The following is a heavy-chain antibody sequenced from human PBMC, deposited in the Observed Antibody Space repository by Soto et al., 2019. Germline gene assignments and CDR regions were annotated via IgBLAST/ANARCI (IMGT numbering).Heavy chain of an antibody. V-gene: IGHV3-64D*06. D-gene: IGHD5-12*01. CDR1: GSTFSSYA. Sequence: GGSLRLSCSASGSTFSSYAMHWVRQAPGKGLEYVSAISSNGGSTYYADSVKGRFTISRDNSKNTLYLQMSSLRAEDTVVYHCVKDQGGYSGYVFDYWGQGTLVTVSS. J-gene: IGHJ4*02. CDR3: VKDQGGYSGYVFDY. CDR2: ISSNGGST.